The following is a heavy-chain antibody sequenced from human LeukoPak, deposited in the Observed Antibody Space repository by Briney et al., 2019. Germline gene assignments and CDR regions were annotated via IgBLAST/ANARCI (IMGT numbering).Heavy chain of an antibody. Sequence: ASVKVSCKASGYGFINYYIHWVRQAPGQGLEWMGIINPSGAGTSFAQKFRGRVTMTRDMSTSTVYMELNSLRSQDTAVYYCARAWEAVAGNYGVVDYWGQGTLVTVSS. CDR1: GYGFINYY. CDR3: ARAWEAVAGNYGVVDY. CDR2: INPSGAGT. V-gene: IGHV1-46*01. D-gene: IGHD4-17*01. J-gene: IGHJ4*02.